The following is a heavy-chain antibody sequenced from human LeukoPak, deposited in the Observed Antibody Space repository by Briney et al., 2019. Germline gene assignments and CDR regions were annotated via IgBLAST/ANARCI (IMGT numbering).Heavy chain of an antibody. CDR1: GYTFNSYG. D-gene: IGHD1-26*01. CDR2: ISAYNGNT. J-gene: IGHJ3*02. CDR3: AREEGRELLPGAFDI. V-gene: IGHV1-18*01. Sequence: ASVKVSCKASGYTFNSYGISWVRQAPGQGLEWMGWISAYNGNTKYAQSLQDRLTMTTDTSTSTAYMELRSLTSDDTAVYYCAREEGRELLPGAFDIWGQGTMVTVSS.